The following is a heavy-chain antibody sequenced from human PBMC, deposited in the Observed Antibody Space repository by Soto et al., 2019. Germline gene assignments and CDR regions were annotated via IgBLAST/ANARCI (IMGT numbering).Heavy chain of an antibody. J-gene: IGHJ4*02. D-gene: IGHD3-10*01. CDR3: ARWHYYGSGMGYFDY. CDR1: GFTFSSYD. Sequence: ESGGGLVQPGGSLRLSCAASGFTFSSYDMHWVRQATGKGLEWVSAIGTAGDTYYPGSVKGRFTISRENAKNSLYLQMNSLRAGDTAVYYCARWHYYGSGMGYFDYWGQGTLVTVSS. V-gene: IGHV3-13*01. CDR2: IGTAGDT.